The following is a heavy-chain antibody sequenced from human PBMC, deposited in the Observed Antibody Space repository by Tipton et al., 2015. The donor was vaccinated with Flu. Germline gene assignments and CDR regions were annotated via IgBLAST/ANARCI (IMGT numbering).Heavy chain of an antibody. D-gene: IGHD1-1*01. Sequence: QSGPEVKKPGASVKVSCKASGYTFSSYEINWVRQATGQGLEWMGWMNPNSGNTGYAQKFQGRVTMTRNTSISTAYMELTSLTSEDTAVYYCARNRQQSRYGDLWGRGTLVTVSS. J-gene: IGHJ2*01. V-gene: IGHV1-8*01. CDR2: MNPNSGNT. CDR1: GYTFSSYE. CDR3: ARNRQQSRYGDL.